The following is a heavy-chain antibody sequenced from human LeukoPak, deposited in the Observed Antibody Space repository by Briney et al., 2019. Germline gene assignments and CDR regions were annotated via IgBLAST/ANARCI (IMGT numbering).Heavy chain of an antibody. D-gene: IGHD3-9*01. V-gene: IGHV4-59*11. CDR1: GGSISSHY. J-gene: IGHJ5*02. CDR2: IYYSGST. CDR3: ARVIPFDWLLPNWFDP. Sequence: SETLSLTCTVSGGSISSHYWSWIRQPPGKGLEWIGYIYYSGSTNYNPSLKSRVTISVDTSKNQFSLKLSSVTAADTAVYYCARVIPFDWLLPNWFDPWGQRTLVTVSS.